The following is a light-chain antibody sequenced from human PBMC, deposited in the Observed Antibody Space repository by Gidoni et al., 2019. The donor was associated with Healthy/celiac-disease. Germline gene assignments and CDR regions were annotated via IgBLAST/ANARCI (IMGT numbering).Light chain of an antibody. Sequence: DIVMAQSPDTMAVSLGERATINCKSSQSVLYSSNNKSYLAWYQQKPGQPPELLIYWASARESGVPDRFSGSGSGTDFTLTVSSLQAEDLAVYYCQQYYSTPVTFGQXTKLEIK. CDR1: QSVLYSSNNKSY. CDR3: QQYYSTPVT. CDR2: WAS. V-gene: IGKV4-1*01. J-gene: IGKJ2*01.